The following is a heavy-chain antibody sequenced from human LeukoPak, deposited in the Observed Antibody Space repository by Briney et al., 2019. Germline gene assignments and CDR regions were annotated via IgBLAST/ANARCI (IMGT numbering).Heavy chain of an antibody. CDR1: GFTFSSYA. V-gene: IGHV3-23*01. CDR3: AKVETSGGANCYALDY. J-gene: IGHJ4*02. D-gene: IGHD2-2*01. CDR2: ISGSDGST. Sequence: GGSLRLSCAASGFTFSSYAMSWVRQAPGKGLEWVSAISGSDGSTYYADSVKGRFTISRDDSQNTLYLQMNSLSAEDTAVYYCAKVETSGGANCYALDYWGQGTLVTVSS.